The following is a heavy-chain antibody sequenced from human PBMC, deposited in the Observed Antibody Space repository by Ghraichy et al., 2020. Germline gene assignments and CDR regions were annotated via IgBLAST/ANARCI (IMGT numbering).Heavy chain of an antibody. CDR1: GGSFRGYF. CDR3: ARGGYNWQHPYFDP. Sequence: SETLSLTCAVSGGSFRGYFWSSIRQPPGKGLEWIGEIDHIGSTNFNPSLRGRVTISLDTSRSQFSLRLNFLTAADTALYFCARGGYNWQHPYFDPWGQGTLVTVSS. J-gene: IGHJ5*02. D-gene: IGHD1-20*01. CDR2: IDHIGST. V-gene: IGHV4-34*01.